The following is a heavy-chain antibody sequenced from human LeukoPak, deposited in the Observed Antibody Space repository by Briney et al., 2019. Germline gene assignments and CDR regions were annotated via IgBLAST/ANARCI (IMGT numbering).Heavy chain of an antibody. CDR1: GFTFSSYG. D-gene: IGHD3-22*01. V-gene: IGHV3-30*19. J-gene: IGHJ4*02. Sequence: GGSLRLSCAASGFTFSSYGMHWVRQAPGKGLEWVAFIQYDGRNKDYADSVKGRFTISRDNSKNTLYLQVDSPRAEDTAVYYCARLPTTYYYDSSGYFWGQGTLVTVSS. CDR3: ARLPTTYYYDSSGYF. CDR2: IQYDGRNK.